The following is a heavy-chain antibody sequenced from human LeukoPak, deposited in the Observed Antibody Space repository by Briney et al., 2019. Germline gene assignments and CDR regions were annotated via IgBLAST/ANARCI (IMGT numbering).Heavy chain of an antibody. CDR1: GFTFSNSW. J-gene: IGHJ4*02. Sequence: GGSLRLSCAASGFTFSNSWMSWVRQAPGKGLEWVANIKQDGSEKYYVDSVKGRFTISRDNAKNSLYLQMNSLRAEDTAVYYCARLGKVIAAAGTPDYWGQGTLVTVSS. CDR2: IKQDGSEK. CDR3: ARLGKVIAAAGTPDY. V-gene: IGHV3-7*01. D-gene: IGHD6-13*01.